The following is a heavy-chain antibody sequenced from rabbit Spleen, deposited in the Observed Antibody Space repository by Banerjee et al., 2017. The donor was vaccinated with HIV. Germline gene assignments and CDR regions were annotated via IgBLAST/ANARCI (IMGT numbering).Heavy chain of an antibody. CDR3: ARDLPDIIGWNFGF. CDR1: GFSFNSGYD. CDR2: IYTGSGTT. Sequence: QSLEESGGGLVKPGASLTLTCKASGFSFNSGYDMCWVRQAPGKGLEWIACIYTGSGTTYYATWAKGRFTISRASSTTVFLQMTSLTVADTATYFCARDLPDIIGWNFGFWGPGTLVTVS. D-gene: IGHD1-1*01. J-gene: IGHJ4*02. V-gene: IGHV1S40*01.